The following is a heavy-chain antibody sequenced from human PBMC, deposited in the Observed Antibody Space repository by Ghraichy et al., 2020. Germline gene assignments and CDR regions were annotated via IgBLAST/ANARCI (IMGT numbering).Heavy chain of an antibody. Sequence: GGSLRLSCAASGFTFSSDWMSWVRQAPGKGLEWVANIKQDGSEKYYVDSVKGRFTLSRDNAKHSLYLRMNSLRAEDTAVYYCAGEASSSPFDYWGQGTLVAVSS. J-gene: IGHJ4*02. CDR2: IKQDGSEK. V-gene: IGHV3-7*01. CDR3: AGEASSSPFDY. D-gene: IGHD6-6*01. CDR1: GFTFSSDW.